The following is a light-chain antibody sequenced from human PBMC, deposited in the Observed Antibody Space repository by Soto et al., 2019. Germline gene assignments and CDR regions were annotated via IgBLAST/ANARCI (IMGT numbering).Light chain of an antibody. Sequence: QSVLTQPASVSGSPGQSITISCTGTSSDVGSYKFVSWYQQHPGKAPKLMIYEGNKRPSGVSSRFSGSKSGNTASLTISGLQAEDEGDYHCCSYAGSSTLVFGGGTKVTVL. V-gene: IGLV2-23*01. CDR2: EGN. CDR3: CSYAGSSTLV. J-gene: IGLJ3*02. CDR1: SSDVGSYKF.